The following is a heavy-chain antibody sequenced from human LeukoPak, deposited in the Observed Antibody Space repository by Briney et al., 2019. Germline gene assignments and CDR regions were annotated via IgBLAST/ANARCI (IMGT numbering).Heavy chain of an antibody. J-gene: IGHJ3*02. CDR1: GGSISSGSYY. CDR3: ARQSPIDAFDI. Sequence: SETLSLTCTVSGGSISSGSYYWSWIPQPAGKGLEWIGRIYTSGSTNYNPSLKSRVTISVDTAQNQFSLKLSSVTAADTAVYYCARQSPIDAFDIWGQGTLVTVSS. CDR2: IYTSGST. V-gene: IGHV4-61*02.